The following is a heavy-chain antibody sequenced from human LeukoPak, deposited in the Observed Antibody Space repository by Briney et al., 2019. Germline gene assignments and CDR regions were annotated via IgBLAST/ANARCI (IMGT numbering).Heavy chain of an antibody. Sequence: PGGSMRLSCAASGFTFSSYWMSWVRQAPGKGLEWVANIKQDGSEKYYVDSVKGRFTISRDNAKNSLYLQMNSLRAEDTAVYYCARSSYDSSGYYFQVLDYWGQGTLVTVSS. CDR3: ARSSYDSSGYYFQVLDY. D-gene: IGHD3-22*01. CDR2: IKQDGSEK. J-gene: IGHJ4*02. V-gene: IGHV3-7*01. CDR1: GFTFSSYW.